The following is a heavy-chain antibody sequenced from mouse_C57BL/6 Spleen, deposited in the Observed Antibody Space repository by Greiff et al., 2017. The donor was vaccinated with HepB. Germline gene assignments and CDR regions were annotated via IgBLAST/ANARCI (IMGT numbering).Heavy chain of an antibody. CDR2: ISYSGST. CDR1: GYSITSGYD. Sequence: EVQLVESGPGMVKPSQSLSLTCTVTGYSITSGYDWHWIRHFPGNKLEWMGYISYSGSTNYNPSLKSRISITHDTSKNHFFLKLNSVTTEDTATYYWARGEDYDGSAMDYWGQGTSVTVSS. J-gene: IGHJ4*01. V-gene: IGHV3-1*01. CDR3: ARGEDYDGSAMDY. D-gene: IGHD2-4*01.